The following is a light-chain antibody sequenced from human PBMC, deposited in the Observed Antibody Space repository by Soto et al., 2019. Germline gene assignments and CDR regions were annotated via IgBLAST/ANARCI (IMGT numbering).Light chain of an antibody. Sequence: EIVMTQSPATLSVSPGERAPLSCRASQSVSSKLAWYQQKPGQAPRLLIYGASTRATGIPARFSGSGSGTEFTLTISSLQCEDFAVYYCQQYNNWPQTFGQGATVEIK. CDR1: QSVSSK. V-gene: IGKV3-15*01. J-gene: IGKJ1*01. CDR2: GAS. CDR3: QQYNNWPQT.